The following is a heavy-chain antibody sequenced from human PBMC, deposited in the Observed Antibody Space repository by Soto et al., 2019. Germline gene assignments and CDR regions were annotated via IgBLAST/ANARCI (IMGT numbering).Heavy chain of an antibody. CDR1: GGSISSSNW. CDR2: IYHSGST. J-gene: IGHJ6*02. V-gene: IGHV4-4*02. Sequence: SETLSLTCAVSGGSISSSNWWSWVRQPPGKGLEWIGEIYHSGSTNYNPSLKSRVTISVDTSKNQFSLKLSSVTAADTAVYYCARNGVGATTRANYYYYGMDVWGQGTTVTVSS. CDR3: ARNGVGATTRANYYYYGMDV. D-gene: IGHD1-26*01.